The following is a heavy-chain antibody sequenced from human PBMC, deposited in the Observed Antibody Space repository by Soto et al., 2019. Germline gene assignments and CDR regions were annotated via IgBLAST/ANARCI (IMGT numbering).Heavy chain of an antibody. J-gene: IGHJ6*02. CDR3: EKAVTLLRGINPYSYGMDV. D-gene: IGHD3-16*01. V-gene: IGHV3-23*01. Sequence: GGSLRLSCAVSGFPFSSYVMTWVRQAPGKGLEWVSVISGGGGSTNYAESVKGRFTISRDNSENTLYLQMNSLRAEDTAVYYCEKAVTLLRGINPYSYGMDVWGQGTTVTVSS. CDR1: GFPFSSYV. CDR2: ISGGGGST.